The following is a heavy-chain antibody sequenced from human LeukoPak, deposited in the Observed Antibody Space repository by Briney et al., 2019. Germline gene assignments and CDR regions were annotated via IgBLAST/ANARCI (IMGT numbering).Heavy chain of an antibody. Sequence: GGSLRLSCTASGFTLGDYAMSWVRQAPGKGLEWVGFIRNKPYGGTTEYAASVKVRFTISRDDSKDNAYLQMNSLKSEDTAVYYCSRGGGGSITAAGTAHYNFDLWGRGTLVTVSS. V-gene: IGHV3-49*04. D-gene: IGHD6-13*01. J-gene: IGHJ2*01. CDR1: GFTLGDYA. CDR3: SRGGGGSITAAGTAHYNFDL. CDR2: IRNKPYGGTT.